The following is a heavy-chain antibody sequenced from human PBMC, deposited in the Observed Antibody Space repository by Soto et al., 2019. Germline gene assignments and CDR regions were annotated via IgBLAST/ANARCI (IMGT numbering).Heavy chain of an antibody. CDR1: GGSISSSSYY. D-gene: IGHD6-19*01. V-gene: IGHV4-39*01. Sequence: KPSETLSLTCTVSGGSISSSSYYWGWIRQPPGKGLEWIGSIYYSGSTYYNPSLKSRATISVDTSKNQFSLKLSSVTAADTAVYYCASLVLAVADTALYYFDYWGQGTLVTVSS. CDR3: ASLVLAVADTALYYFDY. J-gene: IGHJ4*02. CDR2: IYYSGST.